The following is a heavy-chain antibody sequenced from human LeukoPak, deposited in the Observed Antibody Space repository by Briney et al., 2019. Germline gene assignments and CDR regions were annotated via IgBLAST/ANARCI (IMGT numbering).Heavy chain of an antibody. CDR3: AKDFKSSGWYALPYFDY. Sequence: GGSLRLSCAASGFTFSNYGMHWVRQAPGKGREWVAVIWHDGSNEYYADSVRGRFTISRDNSKNTLYLQMSSLRAEDTAVYYCAKDFKSSGWYALPYFDYWGQGTLVTVSS. D-gene: IGHD6-19*01. V-gene: IGHV3-33*06. CDR1: GFTFSNYG. CDR2: IWHDGSNE. J-gene: IGHJ4*02.